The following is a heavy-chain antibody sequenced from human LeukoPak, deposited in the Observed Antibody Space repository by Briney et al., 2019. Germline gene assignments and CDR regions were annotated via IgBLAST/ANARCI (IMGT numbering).Heavy chain of an antibody. CDR1: GGSISSSNPY. V-gene: IGHV4-39*01. CDR2: LSYDGNT. J-gene: IGHJ4*02. Sequence: PSETLSLTCSVSGGSISSSNPYWGWIRQPPGRGLEWIGTLSYDGNTFYNPSLKSRITISVDTSKSQFSLRLSSVTAADTALYYCARHIQGTNVCDYWGQGTLVTVPS. CDR3: ARHIQGTNVCDY. D-gene: IGHD2-21*01.